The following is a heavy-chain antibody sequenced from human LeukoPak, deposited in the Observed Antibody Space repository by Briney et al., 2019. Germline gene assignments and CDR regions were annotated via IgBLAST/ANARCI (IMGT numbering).Heavy chain of an antibody. CDR2: ISGSGGST. CDR3: AKVPILRYFDWLPEVPFFDY. D-gene: IGHD3-9*01. CDR1: GFTFSSYA. J-gene: IGHJ4*02. V-gene: IGHV3-23*01. Sequence: GGSLRLSCAASGFTFSSYAMSWVRQAPGKGLEWVSAISGSGGSTYYADSVKGRFTISRDNSKNTLYLQMNGLRAEGTAVYYCAKVPILRYFDWLPEVPFFDYWGQGTLVTVSS.